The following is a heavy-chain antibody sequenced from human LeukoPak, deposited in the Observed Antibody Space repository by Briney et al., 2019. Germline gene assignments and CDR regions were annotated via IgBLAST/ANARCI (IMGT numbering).Heavy chain of an antibody. CDR2: ISTSGTTI. Sequence: GGSLRLSCAASEFTFSDYYMSWIRQAPGKGLEWVSFISTSGTTIYYADSVKGRFTIPRDNTKNSLYLQMNSLRAEDTAVYYCARVAERLGYGDYVGFDYWGQGTLVTVSS. D-gene: IGHD4-17*01. J-gene: IGHJ4*02. V-gene: IGHV3-11*04. CDR1: EFTFSDYY. CDR3: ARVAERLGYGDYVGFDY.